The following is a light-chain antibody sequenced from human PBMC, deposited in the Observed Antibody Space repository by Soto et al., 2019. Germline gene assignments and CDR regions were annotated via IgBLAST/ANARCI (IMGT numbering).Light chain of an antibody. V-gene: IGLV2-14*01. CDR2: EVS. J-gene: IGLJ2*01. CDR1: SSDVGGYNY. Sequence: QSALTHPASVSGSPGQSITFSCTGTSSDVGGYNYVSWYQQHPGKAPKLMIYEVSNRPSGVSNRFSGSKSGNTASLTISGLQTEDEADYYCSSYTSSSSLVVFGGGTKLTVL. CDR3: SSYTSSSSLVV.